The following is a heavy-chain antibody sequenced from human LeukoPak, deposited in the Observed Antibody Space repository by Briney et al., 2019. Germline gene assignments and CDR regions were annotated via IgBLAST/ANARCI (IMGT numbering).Heavy chain of an antibody. Sequence: GGSLRLSCAASGFTFSSYWMHWVSQAPGKGLVWVSRINSDGSSTSYADSVKGRLTISRDNAKNSLYLQMNSLRAEDMALYYCAKSPARFGITGTLGYFDYWGQGTLVTVSS. V-gene: IGHV3-74*01. CDR1: GFTFSSYW. CDR3: AKSPARFGITGTLGYFDY. D-gene: IGHD1-7*01. J-gene: IGHJ4*02. CDR2: INSDGSST.